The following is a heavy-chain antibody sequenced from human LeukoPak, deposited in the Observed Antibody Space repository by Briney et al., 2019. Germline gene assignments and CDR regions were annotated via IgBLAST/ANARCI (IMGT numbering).Heavy chain of an antibody. Sequence: PGGSLRLPCAASGFTFSSYWMNWVRQAPGKGLEWVANIKQDGSEKDYVDSVKGRFTISRDNAKNSLYLQMNSLRAEDTAVYYCARVSSLAVAGFFDYWGQGILVTVSS. V-gene: IGHV3-7*01. CDR2: IKQDGSEK. J-gene: IGHJ4*02. CDR3: ARVSSLAVAGFFDY. CDR1: GFTFSSYW. D-gene: IGHD6-19*01.